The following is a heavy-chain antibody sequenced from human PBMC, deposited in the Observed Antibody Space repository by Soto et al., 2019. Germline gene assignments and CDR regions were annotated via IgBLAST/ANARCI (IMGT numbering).Heavy chain of an antibody. V-gene: IGHV3-30-3*01. D-gene: IGHD6-19*01. CDR2: ISYDGSNK. Sequence: GGSLRLSCAASGFTFSSYAMHWVRQAPGKGLEWVAVISYDGSNKCYADSVKGRFTISRDNSKNTLYLQMNSLRAEDTAVYYCARDQVAGNYYYYYGMDVWGQGTTVTVSS. CDR1: GFTFSSYA. J-gene: IGHJ6*02. CDR3: ARDQVAGNYYYYYGMDV.